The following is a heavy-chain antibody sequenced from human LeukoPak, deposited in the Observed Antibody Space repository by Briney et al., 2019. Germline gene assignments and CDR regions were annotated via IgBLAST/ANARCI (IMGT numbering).Heavy chain of an antibody. Sequence: GGSLRLSCAASGFIFSNYDMHWVRQAPGKGLEWVAFIRSDGTNKYYADSVKGRFTISRDNSKNTLYLQMNSLRAEDTAVYYCAKDIRRLVVPAAMVGYWGQGTLVTVSS. CDR2: IRSDGTNK. D-gene: IGHD2-2*01. CDR1: GFIFSNYD. J-gene: IGHJ4*02. V-gene: IGHV3-30*02. CDR3: AKDIRRLVVPAAMVGY.